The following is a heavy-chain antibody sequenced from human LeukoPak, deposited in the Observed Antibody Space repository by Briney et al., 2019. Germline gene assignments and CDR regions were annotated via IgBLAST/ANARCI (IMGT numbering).Heavy chain of an antibody. J-gene: IGHJ4*02. D-gene: IGHD5-18*01. V-gene: IGHV3-48*01. CDR2: ISSSSSTI. CDR1: GFAVSSNY. Sequence: GSLRLSCAASGFAVSSNYMSWVRQAPGKGLEWVSYISSSSSTIYYADSVKGRFTISRDNSKNTLYLQMNSLRAEDTAVYYCARDMGYSYGYGDWGQGTLVTVSS. CDR3: ARDMGYSYGYGD.